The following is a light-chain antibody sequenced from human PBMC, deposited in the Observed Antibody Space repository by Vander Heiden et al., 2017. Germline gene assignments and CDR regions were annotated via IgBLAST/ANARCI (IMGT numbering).Light chain of an antibody. CDR1: ALPKQY. V-gene: IGLV3-25*03. Sequence: SYELTQPPSVSVSPGQTARITCSGDALPKQYAYWYQQKPGQAPVLVIYKDTERPSGIPERFSGSSSGTTVTLTISGVQSEDEADYYCQSADSSGARGMFGGGTKLTVL. CDR3: QSADSSGARGM. CDR2: KDT. J-gene: IGLJ3*02.